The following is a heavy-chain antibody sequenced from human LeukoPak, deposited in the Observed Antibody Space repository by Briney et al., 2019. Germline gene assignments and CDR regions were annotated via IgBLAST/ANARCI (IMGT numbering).Heavy chain of an antibody. CDR3: ARGSGSYHYYYGMDV. Sequence: GESLKISCKGSGYTFINHWIGWVRQMPGKGLEWMGIIYPGDSDTRYSPSFQGQVTISADKSISTAYLQWSSLKASDTAMYYCARGSGSYHYYYGMDVWGQGTTVTVSS. J-gene: IGHJ6*02. V-gene: IGHV5-51*01. CDR1: GYTFINHW. CDR2: IYPGDSDT. D-gene: IGHD1-26*01.